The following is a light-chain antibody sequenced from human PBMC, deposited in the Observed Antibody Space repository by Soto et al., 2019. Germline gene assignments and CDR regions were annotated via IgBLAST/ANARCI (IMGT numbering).Light chain of an antibody. J-gene: IGKJ4*01. CDR1: QSISSY. V-gene: IGKV1-39*01. Sequence: DIQMTQSPSSLSASVGDRVTITCRASQSISSYLNWYQQKPGKAPKLLIYAASSLQSGVPSRFSGSGSGTDFNLTISSLPPEDFATYYCQQGYNNPPLTFGGGTKVEIK. CDR3: QQGYNNPPLT. CDR2: AAS.